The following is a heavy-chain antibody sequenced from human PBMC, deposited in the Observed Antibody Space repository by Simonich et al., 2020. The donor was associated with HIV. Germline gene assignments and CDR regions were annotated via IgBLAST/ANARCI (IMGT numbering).Heavy chain of an antibody. V-gene: IGHV3-21*01. CDR1: GFTFSSYS. J-gene: IGHJ4*02. D-gene: IGHD3-10*01. CDR3: ARDGYGSVSSGLFDY. Sequence: EVQLVESGGGLVKPGGSLRLSCAASGFTFSSYSMNWVRQAPGKWVEWVSSSSSSSSYIYYADSVKGRFTISRDNAKNSLYLQMNSLRAEDTAVYYCARDGYGSVSSGLFDYWGQGTLVTVSS. CDR2: SSSSSSYI.